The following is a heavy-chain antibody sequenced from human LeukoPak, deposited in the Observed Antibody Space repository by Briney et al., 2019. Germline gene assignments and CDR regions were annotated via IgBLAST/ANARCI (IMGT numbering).Heavy chain of an antibody. J-gene: IGHJ4*02. D-gene: IGHD3-22*01. CDR3: AKDARRYYDSSGDCFDY. CDR2: ISGSGGST. CDR1: GFSVSSNY. V-gene: IGHV3-23*01. Sequence: GGSLRLSCTASGFSVSSNYMSWVRQAPGKGLEWVSAISGSGGSTYYADSVKGRFTISRDNSKNTLYLQMNSLRAEDTAVYYCAKDARRYYDSSGDCFDYWGQGTLVTVSS.